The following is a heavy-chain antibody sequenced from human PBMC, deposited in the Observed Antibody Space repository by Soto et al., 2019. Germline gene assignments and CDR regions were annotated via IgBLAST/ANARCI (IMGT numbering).Heavy chain of an antibody. CDR3: AKERIAVAIFDY. CDR1: GFTFSSYG. D-gene: IGHD6-19*01. J-gene: IGHJ4*02. Sequence: QVQLVESGGGVVQPGRSLRLSCAASGFTFSSYGMHWVRQAPGKGLEWVAVISYDGSNKYYADSVKGRFTISRDNSKNTLYLQMNGLRAEDTAVYYCAKERIAVAIFDYWGQGTLVTVSS. CDR2: ISYDGSNK. V-gene: IGHV3-30*18.